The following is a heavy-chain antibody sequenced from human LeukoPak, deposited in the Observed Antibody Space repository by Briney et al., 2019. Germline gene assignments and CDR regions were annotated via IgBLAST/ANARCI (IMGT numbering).Heavy chain of an antibody. CDR2: ISDSGGDT. CDR3: AKRIQYSSSSAYFDY. Sequence: GGSLRLSCAVSGFTFNNYAMSWVRQAPGKGLEWVSAISDSGGDTYYADSVKGRFTISRDNFKNTLYLQMNSLRAEDTATYYCAKRIQYSSSSAYFDYWGQGTLATVSS. V-gene: IGHV3-23*01. D-gene: IGHD6-6*01. CDR1: GFTFNNYA. J-gene: IGHJ4*02.